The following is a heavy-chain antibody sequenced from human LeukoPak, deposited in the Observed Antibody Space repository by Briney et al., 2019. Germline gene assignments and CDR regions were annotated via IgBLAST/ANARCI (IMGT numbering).Heavy chain of an antibody. J-gene: IGHJ4*02. CDR1: GYTFTSYG. CDR2: ISAYNGNT. V-gene: IGHV1-18*01. D-gene: IGHD3-9*01. CDR3: ARDHYDILTGYHPGDY. Sequence: AASVKVSCKASGYTFTSYGISWVRQAPGQGLEWMGWISAYNGNTNYAQKLQGRVTMTTDTSTSTAYMELRSLRSDDTAAYYCARDHYDILTGYHPGDYWGQGTLVTVSS.